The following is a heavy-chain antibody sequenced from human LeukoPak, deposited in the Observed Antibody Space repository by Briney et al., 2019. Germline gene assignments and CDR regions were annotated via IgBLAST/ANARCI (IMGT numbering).Heavy chain of an antibody. J-gene: IGHJ4*02. CDR2: ISSSSSTI. D-gene: IGHD5-18*01. Sequence: GRSLRLSCAASGFTFSSYSMNWVRQAPGKGLEWVSYISSSSSTIYYADSVKGRFTISRDNAKNSLYLQMNSLRAEDTAVYYCARDNTAMVREPTHFDYWGQGTLVTVSS. CDR1: GFTFSSYS. CDR3: ARDNTAMVREPTHFDY. V-gene: IGHV3-48*04.